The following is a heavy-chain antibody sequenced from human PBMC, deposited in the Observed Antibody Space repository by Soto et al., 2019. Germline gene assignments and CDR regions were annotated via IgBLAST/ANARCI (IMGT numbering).Heavy chain of an antibody. CDR3: AREGLDYYDSSGYQ. Sequence: QVQLVESGGGVVQPGRSLRLSCAASGFTFSSYGMHWVRQAPGKGLEWVAVIWYDGSNKYYADSVKGRFTISRDHSKNTLYLQMNSLRAEDTAVYYCAREGLDYYDSSGYQWGQGTLVTVSS. D-gene: IGHD3-22*01. CDR2: IWYDGSNK. V-gene: IGHV3-33*01. J-gene: IGHJ4*02. CDR1: GFTFSSYG.